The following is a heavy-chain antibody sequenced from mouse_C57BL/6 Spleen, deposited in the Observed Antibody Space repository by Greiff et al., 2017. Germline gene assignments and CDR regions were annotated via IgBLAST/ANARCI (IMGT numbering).Heavy chain of an antibody. CDR3: ARSGPCGDFAY. CDR1: GYTFPRYW. J-gene: IGHJ3*01. Sequence: VQLQQSGAELVKPGASVKLSCKASGYTFPRYWMHWVKQRPGRGLEWIGRLDPNSGGTKYNEKFKSKATLTVDQPSRTAYMQLSRLTSEDSAVYYCARSGPCGDFAYWGQGTLVTVSA. CDR2: LDPNSGGT. V-gene: IGHV1-72*01. D-gene: IGHD2-13*01.